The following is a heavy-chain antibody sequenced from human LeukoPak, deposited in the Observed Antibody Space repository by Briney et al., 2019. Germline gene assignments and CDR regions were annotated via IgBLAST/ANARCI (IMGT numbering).Heavy chain of an antibody. V-gene: IGHV3-30-3*01. Sequence: GGSLRLSCAASGFTFSSYAMHWVRQAPGKGLEWVAVISYDGSNKYYADSVKGRFTISRDNSKNTLYLQMNSLRAEDTAVCYCAREFVWFGELLIGYYYGMEVWGQGTTVTVSS. CDR1: GFTFSSYA. CDR3: AREFVWFGELLIGYYYGMEV. D-gene: IGHD3-10*01. J-gene: IGHJ6*02. CDR2: ISYDGSNK.